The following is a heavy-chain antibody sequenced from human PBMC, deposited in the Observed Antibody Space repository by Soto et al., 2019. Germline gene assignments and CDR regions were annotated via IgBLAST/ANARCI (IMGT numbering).Heavy chain of an antibody. D-gene: IGHD5-18*01. J-gene: IGHJ3*02. V-gene: IGHV1-3*04. CDR2: INTGNGYT. CDR1: GYTFTHYA. CDR3: ARQGDSRILRDAFDI. Sequence: QVQLVQSGAEVKQPGASVKVSCKSSGYTFTHYAMHWVRQAPRQGLEWLGWINTGNGYTGFSQKFQGRVSITMDTAASTTYVELSSLISEDTAVYYCARQGDSRILRDAFDIWGQGTLVTVAS.